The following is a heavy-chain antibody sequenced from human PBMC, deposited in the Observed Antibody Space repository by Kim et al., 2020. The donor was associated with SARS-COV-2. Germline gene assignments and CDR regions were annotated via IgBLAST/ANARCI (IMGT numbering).Heavy chain of an antibody. CDR1: GGSISSYY. Sequence: SETLSLTCTVSGGSISSYYWSWIRQPAGKGLEWIGRIYTSGSTNYNPSLKSRVTMSVDTSKNQFSLKLSSVTAADTAVYYCARDKYQLPHQPSNQNWFDPWGQGTLVTVSS. CDR3: ARDKYQLPHQPSNQNWFDP. D-gene: IGHD2-2*01. V-gene: IGHV4-4*07. CDR2: IYTSGST. J-gene: IGHJ5*02.